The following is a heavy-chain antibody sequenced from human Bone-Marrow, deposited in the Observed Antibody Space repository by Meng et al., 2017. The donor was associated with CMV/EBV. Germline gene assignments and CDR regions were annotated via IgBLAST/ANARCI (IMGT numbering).Heavy chain of an antibody. D-gene: IGHD2-2*01. CDR1: GFTFSSYA. V-gene: IGHV3-23*01. CDR3: AKVFGVAAAQGGGY. CDR2: ISGSGGST. J-gene: IGHJ4*02. Sequence: GESLKISCAASGFTFSSYAMSWVRQAPGKGLEWVSAISGSGGSTYYADSVKGRFTISRDNSKNTLYLQMNSLRAEDTAVYYCAKVFGVAAAQGGGYWGQATLVTVSS.